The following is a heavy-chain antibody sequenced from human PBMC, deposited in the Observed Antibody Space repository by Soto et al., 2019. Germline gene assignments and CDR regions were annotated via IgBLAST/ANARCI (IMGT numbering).Heavy chain of an antibody. Sequence: GGSLRLSCAASGFTFSSYSMNWVRQAPGKGMEWVSYISSSSTIYYADSVKGRFTISRDNAKNSLYLQMNSLRAEDTAVYYCARLIAVAGTDYWGQGTLVTVSS. J-gene: IGHJ4*02. D-gene: IGHD6-19*01. V-gene: IGHV3-48*01. CDR1: GFTFSSYS. CDR3: ARLIAVAGTDY. CDR2: ISSSSTI.